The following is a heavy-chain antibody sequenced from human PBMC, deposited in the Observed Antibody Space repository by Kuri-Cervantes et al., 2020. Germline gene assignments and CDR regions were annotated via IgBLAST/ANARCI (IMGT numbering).Heavy chain of an antibody. CDR2: ISAYNGNT. Sequence: ASVKVSCKASGYTFTGYYMHWVRQAPGQGLEWMGWISAYNGNTNYAQKLQGRVTMTTDTSTSTAYMELRSLRSDDTAVYYCARSGRYYYDSSGYLGGGYWGQGTLVTVSS. CDR1: GYTFTGYY. D-gene: IGHD3-22*01. V-gene: IGHV1-18*04. J-gene: IGHJ4*02. CDR3: ARSGRYYYDSSGYLGGGY.